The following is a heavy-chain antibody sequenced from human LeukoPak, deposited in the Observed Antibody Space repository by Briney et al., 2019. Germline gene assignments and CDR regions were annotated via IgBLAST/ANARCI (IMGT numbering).Heavy chain of an antibody. Sequence: GGSLRLSCAASGFTFSSYSMNWVRQAPGKGLEWVSYISSSSSTIYYADSVKGRFTIPRDNAKDSLYLQMNSLRAEDTAVYYCARDIIVGSDYWGQGTLVTVSS. CDR3: ARDIIVGSDY. CDR1: GFTFSSYS. J-gene: IGHJ4*02. D-gene: IGHD2-15*01. CDR2: ISSSSSTI. V-gene: IGHV3-48*01.